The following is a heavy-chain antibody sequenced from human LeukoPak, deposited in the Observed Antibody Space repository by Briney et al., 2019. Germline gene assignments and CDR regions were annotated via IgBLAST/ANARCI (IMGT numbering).Heavy chain of an antibody. J-gene: IGHJ5*02. CDR2: IIPIFGTA. V-gene: IGHV1-69*13. D-gene: IGHD2-21*01. Sequence: SVKVSCKASGGTFSTYAISWVRQAPGQGLEWMGGIIPIFGTANYAQKFQGRVTITADESTSTAYMELSSLRSEDTAVYYCARAQEVVVVDWFDPWGQGTLVTVSS. CDR3: ARAQEVVVVDWFDP. CDR1: GGTFSTYA.